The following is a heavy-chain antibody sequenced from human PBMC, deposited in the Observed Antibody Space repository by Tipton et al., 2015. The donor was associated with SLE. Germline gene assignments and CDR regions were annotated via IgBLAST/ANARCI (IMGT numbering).Heavy chain of an antibody. V-gene: IGHV4-61*09. D-gene: IGHD2-21*01. CDR3: AREGAYISPKYAMDV. J-gene: IGHJ6*02. Sequence: TLSLTCTVSGGSISSGSYYWTWIRQPAGKGLELIGHIYTPGSTNYNSSLKSRVTTSVDTSKNQFSLKLYSVTAADTAVYYCAREGAYISPKYAMDVWGQGTTVTVSS. CDR1: GGSISSGSYY. CDR2: IYTPGST.